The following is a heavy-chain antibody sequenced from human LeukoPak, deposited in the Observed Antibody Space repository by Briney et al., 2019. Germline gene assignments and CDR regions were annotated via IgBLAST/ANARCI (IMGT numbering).Heavy chain of an antibody. Sequence: SETLSLTCTVSGGSISTYYWSWIRQPPGKGLEWIGYIYYSGSTNYNPSLKSRVTISVDTSKNQFSLKLSSVTAADTAVYYCARVGYGDYVLLYWGQGTLVTVSS. CDR3: ARVGYGDYVLLY. J-gene: IGHJ4*02. CDR1: GGSISTYY. V-gene: IGHV4-59*01. CDR2: IYYSGST. D-gene: IGHD4-17*01.